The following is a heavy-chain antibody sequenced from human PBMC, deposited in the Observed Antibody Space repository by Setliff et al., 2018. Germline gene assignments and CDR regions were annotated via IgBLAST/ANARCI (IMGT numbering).Heavy chain of an antibody. D-gene: IGHD3-22*01. J-gene: IGHJ4*02. CDR1: GYSISSGYY. V-gene: IGHV4-38-2*01. Sequence: SETLSLTCGVSGYSISSGYYWGWIRQPPGKGLEWIGSIYRTGTTHYNPSLKSRVTISVDTSKNQFSLKLSSVTAADTAVYYCARGRDYYDSSGYTDYWGQGTLVTV. CDR3: ARGRDYYDSSGYTDY. CDR2: IYRTGTT.